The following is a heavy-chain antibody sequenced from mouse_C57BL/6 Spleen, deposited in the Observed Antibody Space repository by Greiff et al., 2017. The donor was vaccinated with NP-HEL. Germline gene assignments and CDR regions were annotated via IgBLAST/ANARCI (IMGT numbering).Heavy chain of an antibody. D-gene: IGHD1-1*01. J-gene: IGHJ4*01. Sequence: EVKVEESGGGLVQPGGSLKLSCAASGFTFSDYYMYWVRQTPEKRLEWVAYISNGGGSTYYPDTVKGRFTISRDNAKNTLYLQMSRLKSEDTAMYYCARHGAYYGSSPYAMDYWGQGTSVTVSS. CDR3: ARHGAYYGSSPYAMDY. CDR1: GFTFSDYY. V-gene: IGHV5-12*01. CDR2: ISNGGGST.